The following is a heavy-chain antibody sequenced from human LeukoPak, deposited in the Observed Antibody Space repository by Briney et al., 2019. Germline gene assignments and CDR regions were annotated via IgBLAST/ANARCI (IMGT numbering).Heavy chain of an antibody. D-gene: IGHD2-15*01. V-gene: IGHV3-49*04. Sequence: GGSLRLSCTASGFTFGDYTMSWVRQAPGKGLEWVGFIRSKAYAGTIEYAASVKGRFTISRDDSKSIAYLQMNSLKIEDTAVYYCSRDLGYCSGGSCSSGVAYWGQGTLVTVSS. CDR2: IRSKAYAGTI. J-gene: IGHJ4*02. CDR1: GFTFGDYT. CDR3: SRDLGYCSGGSCSSGVAY.